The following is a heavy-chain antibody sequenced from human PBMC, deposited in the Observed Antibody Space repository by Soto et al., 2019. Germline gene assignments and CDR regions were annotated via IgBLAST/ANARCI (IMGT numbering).Heavy chain of an antibody. Sequence: GESLKISCKGSGYSFTSHWIGWVRQMPGKGLDWMGIIYPGDSHTRYSPSFQGQVTISADKSISTAYLQWSSLKASDTAMYYCARRFGYRSGTTFASTWFDSWCQGSQVTVSS. V-gene: IGHV5-51*01. D-gene: IGHD6-19*01. CDR1: GYSFTSHW. J-gene: IGHJ5*01. CDR3: ARRFGYRSGTTFASTWFDS. CDR2: IYPGDSHT.